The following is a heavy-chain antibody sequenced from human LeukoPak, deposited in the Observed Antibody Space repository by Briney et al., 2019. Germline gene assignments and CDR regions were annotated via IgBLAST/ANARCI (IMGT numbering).Heavy chain of an antibody. CDR2: INYDGSTT. V-gene: IGHV3-74*01. J-gene: IGHJ4*02. CDR3: AREGYDSSGYYTYFDY. Sequence: GGSLRLSCAASGFTFSSYWMHWVRQAPGKGLVWVSRINYDGSTTSYADSVKGRFTISRDNAKNTLYLQMNSLRAEDTAVYYCAREGYDSSGYYTYFDYWGQGTLVTVSS. CDR1: GFTFSSYW. D-gene: IGHD3-22*01.